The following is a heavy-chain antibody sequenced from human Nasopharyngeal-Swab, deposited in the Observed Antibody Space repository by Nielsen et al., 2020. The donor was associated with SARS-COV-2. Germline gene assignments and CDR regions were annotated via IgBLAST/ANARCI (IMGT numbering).Heavy chain of an antibody. V-gene: IGHV4-61*08. J-gene: IGHJ6*02. Sequence: SETLSLTCTVSGGSISSGGYYWSWIRQPPGKGLEWIGYIYYSGSTNYNPSLKSRVTISVDTSKNQFSLKLSSVTAADTAVYYCARDPFLEWFYGMDVWGQGTTVTVSS. D-gene: IGHD3-3*01. CDR1: GGSISSGGYY. CDR2: IYYSGST. CDR3: ARDPFLEWFYGMDV.